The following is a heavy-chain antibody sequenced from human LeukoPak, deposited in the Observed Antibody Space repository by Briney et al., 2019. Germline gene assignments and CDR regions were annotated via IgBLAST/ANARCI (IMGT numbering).Heavy chain of an antibody. CDR2: IYYSGST. CDR3: ARVPGLLNPFDY. CDR1: GDSISSYY. V-gene: IGHV4-59*01. J-gene: IGHJ4*02. D-gene: IGHD3-3*01. Sequence: PSETLSLTCTVSGDSISSYYWSWIRQPPGKRLEWIGYIYYSGSTNYNPSLKSRVTISVDTSKNQFSLKLSSVTAADTAVYYCARVPGLLNPFDYWGQGTLVTVSS.